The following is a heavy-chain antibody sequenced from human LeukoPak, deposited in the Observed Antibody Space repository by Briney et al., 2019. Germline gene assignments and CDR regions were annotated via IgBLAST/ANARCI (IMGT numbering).Heavy chain of an antibody. V-gene: IGHV3-43*02. CDR3: AKGFSVLASNHYYYYYGMDV. Sequence: PGGSLRLSCVASGFTFDDYAMHWVRQAPGKGLEWVSLISGDGGSTYYADSVKGRFTISRDNSKNSLYLQMNSLRTEDTALYYCAKGFSVLASNHYYYYYGMDVWGQGTTVTVSS. CDR1: GFTFDDYA. D-gene: IGHD3-3*01. CDR2: ISGDGGST. J-gene: IGHJ6*02.